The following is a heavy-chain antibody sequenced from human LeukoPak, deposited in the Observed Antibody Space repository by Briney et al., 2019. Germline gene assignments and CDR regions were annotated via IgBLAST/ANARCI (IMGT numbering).Heavy chain of an antibody. Sequence: GGSLRLSCAASGFTFSSYSMXWXXXXXXXXXXXXXXISSSSSYIYYADSVKGRFTISRDNAKNSLYLQMNSLRAEDTAVYYCARTDGSSWYPGFDPWGQGTLVTVSS. D-gene: IGHD6-13*01. J-gene: IGHJ5*02. CDR3: ARTDGSSWYPGFDP. V-gene: IGHV3-21*01. CDR2: ISSSSSYI. CDR1: GFTFSSYS.